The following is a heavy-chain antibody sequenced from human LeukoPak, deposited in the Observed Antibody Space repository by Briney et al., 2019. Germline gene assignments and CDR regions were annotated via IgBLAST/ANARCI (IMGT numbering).Heavy chain of an antibody. J-gene: IGHJ6*03. D-gene: IGHD2-15*01. CDR1: GGSISSYY. Sequence: SETLSLTCTVSGGSISSYYWSWIRQPPGKGLEWIGYIYYSGSTNYNPSLKSRVTISVDTSKNQFSLKLSSVTAADTAVYYCAKGGVVYYMDVWGKGTTVTVSS. CDR3: AKGGVVYYMDV. CDR2: IYYSGST. V-gene: IGHV4-59*01.